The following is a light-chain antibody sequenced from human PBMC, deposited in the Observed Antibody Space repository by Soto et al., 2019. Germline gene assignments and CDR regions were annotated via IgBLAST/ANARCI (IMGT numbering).Light chain of an antibody. Sequence: DVVMTQSPLSLPVTLGQPASISCRSSQSLVYVDGNTYLNWFQQRPGQSPRRLIYKVSNRDSGVPDRFSGSGSGPDFTLRISRVEAEDVGLYYCMQGRHWPWTFGQGTKVEIK. V-gene: IGKV2-30*01. CDR2: KVS. J-gene: IGKJ1*01. CDR1: QSLVYVDGNTY. CDR3: MQGRHWPWT.